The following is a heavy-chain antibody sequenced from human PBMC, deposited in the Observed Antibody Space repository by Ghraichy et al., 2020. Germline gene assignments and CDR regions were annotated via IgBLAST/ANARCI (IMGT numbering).Heavy chain of an antibody. Sequence: SETLSLTCTVSGASITPYHWSWIRQPPGKGLGWIGYIYYIGSTNSNPSLKSRVTMSVDRSKNHFSLKLTSVTAADTAVYYCARDRTGFDPWGQGTLVTVSS. J-gene: IGHJ5*02. CDR1: GASITPYH. CDR3: ARDRTGFDP. V-gene: IGHV4-59*01. CDR2: IYYIGST.